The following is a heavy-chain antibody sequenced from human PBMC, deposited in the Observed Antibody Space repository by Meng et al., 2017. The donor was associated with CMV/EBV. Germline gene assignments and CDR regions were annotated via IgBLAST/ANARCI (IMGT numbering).Heavy chain of an antibody. J-gene: IGHJ4*02. CDR1: GFTFSSYG. Sequence: RSCAASGFTFSSYGMHWVRQAPGKGLEWVAVIWHDGSNKYYTDSVKGRFTISRDNSKNTLYLQMNSLRAEDTAVYYCAKDRDVFDYWGQGTLVTVSS. CDR2: IWHDGSNK. D-gene: IGHD3-10*01. CDR3: AKDRDVFDY. V-gene: IGHV3-33*06.